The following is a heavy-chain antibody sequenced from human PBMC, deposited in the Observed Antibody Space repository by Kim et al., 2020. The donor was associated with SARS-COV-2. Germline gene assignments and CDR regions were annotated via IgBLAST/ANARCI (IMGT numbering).Heavy chain of an antibody. Sequence: GGSLRLSCVVSGFTFSTSYMSWVRQAPARGLEWVANINPDGSEKYYVDSMEGRFTISRDNAKNSVYLQMNSLRAEDTAIYYCGRDPYRGAVDYWGQGTLVTVSS. V-gene: IGHV3-7*03. D-gene: IGHD6-19*01. CDR1: GFTFSTSY. CDR3: GRDPYRGAVDY. J-gene: IGHJ4*02. CDR2: INPDGSEK.